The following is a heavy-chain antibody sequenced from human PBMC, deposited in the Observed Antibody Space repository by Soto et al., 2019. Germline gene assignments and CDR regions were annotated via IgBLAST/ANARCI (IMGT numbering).Heavy chain of an antibody. CDR2: ISYDGSNK. J-gene: IGHJ4*02. Sequence: QVQLVESGGGVVQPGRSLRLSCAASGFTFSSYAMHWVRQAPGKGLEWVAVISYDGSNKYYADSVKGRFTISRDNSKNTLYLQMNSLRAEDTAVCYCAREIERLLGYWGQGTLVTVSS. V-gene: IGHV3-30-3*01. CDR3: AREIERLLGY. D-gene: IGHD3-3*01. CDR1: GFTFSSYA.